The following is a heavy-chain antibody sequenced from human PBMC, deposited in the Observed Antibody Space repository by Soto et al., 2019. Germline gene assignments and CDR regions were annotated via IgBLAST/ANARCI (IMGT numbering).Heavy chain of an antibody. CDR1: GYTFTSCA. D-gene: IGHD3-22*01. J-gene: IGHJ6*02. Sequence: GASVKVSCKASGYTFTSCAMHWVRQAPGQRLEWMGWINAGNGNTKYSQKFQGRVTITRDTSASTAYMELSSLRSEDTAVYYCARAGXYYDSSGYLDYYYGMDVWGQGTTVTVSS. V-gene: IGHV1-3*01. CDR2: INAGNGNT. CDR3: ARAGXYYDSSGYLDYYYGMDV.